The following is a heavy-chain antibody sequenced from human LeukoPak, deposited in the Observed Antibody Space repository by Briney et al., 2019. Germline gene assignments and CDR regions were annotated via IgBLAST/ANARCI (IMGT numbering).Heavy chain of an antibody. Sequence: ASVKVSCKASGFTFTSSAMQWVRQARGQRLEWLGWIVVGSGNTNYAQKFQERVTITRDMSTSTAYMELSSLRSEDTAVYYCAAGPPPYCSGGSCYSDGTVFDYWGQGTLVTVSS. CDR3: AAGPPPYCSGGSCYSDGTVFDY. CDR2: IVVGSGNT. D-gene: IGHD2-15*01. CDR1: GFTFTSSA. V-gene: IGHV1-58*02. J-gene: IGHJ4*02.